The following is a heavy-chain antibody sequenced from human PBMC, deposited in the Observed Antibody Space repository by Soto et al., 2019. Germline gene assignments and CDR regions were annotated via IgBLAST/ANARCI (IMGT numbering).Heavy chain of an antibody. V-gene: IGHV4-30-2*01. CDR2: IYHSGST. J-gene: IGHJ4*02. D-gene: IGHD6-13*01. CDR3: ARVNSPKQGFDY. CDR1: GGSISSGGYS. Sequence: SETLSLTCAVSGGSISSGGYSWSWIRQPPGKGLEWIGYIYHSGSTYYNPSLKSRVTISVDRSKNQFSLKLSSVTAADTAVYYCARVNSPKQGFDYWGQGTLVTVSS.